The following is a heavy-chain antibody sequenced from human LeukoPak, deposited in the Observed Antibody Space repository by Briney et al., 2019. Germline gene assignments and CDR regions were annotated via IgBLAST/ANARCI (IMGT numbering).Heavy chain of an antibody. Sequence: PGGSLRLSCAASGFTFSSYSMIWVRQAPGKGLEWVSSISSSSSYIYYADSVKGRFTISRDNAKNSLYLQMHSLRAEDTAVYYCARVLAAAGSNWFDPWGQGTLVTVSS. V-gene: IGHV3-21*01. D-gene: IGHD6-13*01. CDR2: ISSSSSYI. J-gene: IGHJ5*02. CDR1: GFTFSSYS. CDR3: ARVLAAAGSNWFDP.